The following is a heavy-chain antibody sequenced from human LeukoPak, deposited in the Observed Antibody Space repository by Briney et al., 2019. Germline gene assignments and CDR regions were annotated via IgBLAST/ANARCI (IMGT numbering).Heavy chain of an antibody. J-gene: IGHJ2*01. D-gene: IGHD5-12*01. Sequence: SETLSLTCTVSGGSISSGGYYWSWIRQHPGKGLEWIGYIYYSGSTYYNPSLKSRVTISVDTSKNQFSLKLSSVTAADTAVYYCARGIGGYEGLYWYFDLWGRGTLVTVSS. V-gene: IGHV4-31*03. CDR1: GGSISSGGYY. CDR3: ARGIGGYEGLYWYFDL. CDR2: IYYSGST.